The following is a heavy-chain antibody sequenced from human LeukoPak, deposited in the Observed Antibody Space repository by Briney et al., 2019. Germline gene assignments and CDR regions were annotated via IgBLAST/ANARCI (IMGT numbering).Heavy chain of an antibody. CDR3: ARNPQVGAYYYYYMDV. CDR2: IYYSGST. CDR1: GGSISSYY. V-gene: IGHV4-59*01. J-gene: IGHJ6*03. Sequence: SETLSLTCTVSGGSISSYYWSWIRQPPGKGLEWIGYIYYSGSTNYNPSLKSRVTISVDTSKNQFSLKLSSVTAADTAVYYCARNPQVGAYYYYYMDVWGKGTTVTVSS. D-gene: IGHD1-26*01.